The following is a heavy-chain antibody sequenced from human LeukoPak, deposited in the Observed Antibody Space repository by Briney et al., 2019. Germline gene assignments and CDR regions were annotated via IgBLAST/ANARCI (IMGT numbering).Heavy chain of an antibody. D-gene: IGHD3-16*01. V-gene: IGHV3-21*01. CDR2: ISSSSSYI. Sequence: GGSLRLSCAASGFTFSSYSMNWVRQAPGKGLEWVSSISSSSSYIYYADSVKGRFTISRDNAKNSLYLQMNSLRAEDTAVYYCARGLGPHWFDPWGQGTLVIVSS. J-gene: IGHJ5*02. CDR1: GFTFSSYS. CDR3: ARGLGPHWFDP.